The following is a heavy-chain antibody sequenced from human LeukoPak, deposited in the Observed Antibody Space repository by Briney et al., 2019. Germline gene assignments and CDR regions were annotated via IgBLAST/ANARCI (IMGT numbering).Heavy chain of an antibody. D-gene: IGHD6-25*01. CDR3: ARDQRAFDI. CDR1: GFTFSAFW. V-gene: IGHV3-7*01. J-gene: IGHJ3*02. CDR2: INQGGSNK. Sequence: PGGSLRLSCAASGFTFSAFWMTWVRQAPGKGLEWVGNINQGGSNKYYGASLKGRFAISRDNAENSLYLQINSLSAEDTAVYYCARDQRAFDIWGQGTMVTVSP.